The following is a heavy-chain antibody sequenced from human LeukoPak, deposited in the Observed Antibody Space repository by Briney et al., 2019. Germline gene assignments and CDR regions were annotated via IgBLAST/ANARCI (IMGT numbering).Heavy chain of an antibody. Sequence: GGSLRLSCAASGFTFSTYAMSWVRQAPGKGLEWVSAISCSGGSTYYADSVKGRFTISRDNSKNTLYLQMNSLRAEDTAVYYCAKDHANYYDSSGYFLFDYWGQGTLVTVSS. CDR1: GFTFSTYA. J-gene: IGHJ4*02. V-gene: IGHV3-23*01. CDR3: AKDHANYYDSSGYFLFDY. CDR2: ISCSGGST. D-gene: IGHD3-22*01.